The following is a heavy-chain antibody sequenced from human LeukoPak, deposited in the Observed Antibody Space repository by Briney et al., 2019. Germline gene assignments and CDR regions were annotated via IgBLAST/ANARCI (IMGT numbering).Heavy chain of an antibody. D-gene: IGHD4-17*01. J-gene: IGHJ5*02. V-gene: IGHV4-61*01. Sequence: SETLSLTCTVSGGSVSSDSSYWSWIRQPPGKGLEWIGYIYYSGSTNYNPPLKSRVTMSVDTSKNQFSLKLSSVTAADTAGYYWARDRVGYGDYSPTWGQGTLVNVSS. CDR2: IYYSGST. CDR1: GGSVSSDSSY. CDR3: ARDRVGYGDYSPT.